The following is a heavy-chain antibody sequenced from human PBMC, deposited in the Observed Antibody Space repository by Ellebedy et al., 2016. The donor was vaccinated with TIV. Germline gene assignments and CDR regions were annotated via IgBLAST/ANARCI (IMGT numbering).Heavy chain of an antibody. J-gene: IGHJ5*02. CDR1: GASISSGAFY. CDR2: FSYSGKT. V-gene: IGHV4-30-4*01. D-gene: IGHD3-16*01. Sequence: SETLSLTXTVSGASISSGAFYWSWIRQHPVRGQEWIGYFSYSGKTHYNPSLRSRVTISVDSSKNQFSLNLTSVTAADTAVYYCASHNELGGGVWFDPWGQGTLVTVSS. CDR3: ASHNELGGGVWFDP.